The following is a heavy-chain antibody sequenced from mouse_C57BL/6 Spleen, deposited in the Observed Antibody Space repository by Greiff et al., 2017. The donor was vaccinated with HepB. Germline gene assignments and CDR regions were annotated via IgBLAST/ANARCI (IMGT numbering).Heavy chain of an antibody. Sequence: EVQLQQSGPELVKPGASVKISCKASGYTFTDYYMNWVKQSHGKSLEWIGDINPNNGGTSYNQKFKGKATLTVDKSSSTAYMELRSLTSEDSAVYYCARGAVYYDYGKDYFDYWGQGTTLTVSS. V-gene: IGHV1-26*01. CDR3: ARGAVYYDYGKDYFDY. J-gene: IGHJ2*01. CDR1: GYTFTDYY. CDR2: INPNNGGT. D-gene: IGHD2-4*01.